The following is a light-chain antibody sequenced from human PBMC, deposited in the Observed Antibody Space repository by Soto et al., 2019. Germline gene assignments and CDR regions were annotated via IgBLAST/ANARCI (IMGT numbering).Light chain of an antibody. J-gene: IGKJ1*01. CDR1: QSISSW. V-gene: IGKV1-5*02. Sequence: DIQMTQSPSTLSASVGDRVTIICRASQSISSWLAWYQQKPGKAPKLLIYDASSLESGVPSRFSGSGSGTEFTLTISSLQPDDFATYYCQQYNSSPFGQGTKVDIK. CDR3: QQYNSSP. CDR2: DAS.